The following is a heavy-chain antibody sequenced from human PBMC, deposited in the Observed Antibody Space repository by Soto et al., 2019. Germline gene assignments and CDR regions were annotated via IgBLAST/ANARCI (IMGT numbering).Heavy chain of an antibody. V-gene: IGHV1-58*01. CDR1: GFTFTSSA. CDR2: IVVGSGNT. J-gene: IGHJ4*02. D-gene: IGHD3-16*02. Sequence: ASVKVSCKASGFTFTSSAVQWVRQARGQRLEWIGWIVVGSGNTNYAQKFQERVTITRDMSTSTAYMELSSLRSEDTAVYYCAAGLMMSIYDYVWGSYRPNFDYWGQGTLVTVSS. CDR3: AAGLMMSIYDYVWGSYRPNFDY.